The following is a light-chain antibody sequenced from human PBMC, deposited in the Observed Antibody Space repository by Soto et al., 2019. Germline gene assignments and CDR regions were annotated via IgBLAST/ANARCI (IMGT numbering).Light chain of an antibody. CDR1: SGHSSYA. V-gene: IGLV4-69*01. Sequence: QLVLTQSPSASASLGASVKLTCTLSSGHSSYAIAWHQQQPEKGPRYLMKLDSDGSHTKGDAIPDRFSGSSSGAERYLTISSLQSEDYADYYCQTWGTGIHVVFGGGTKVTVL. CDR2: LDSDGSH. J-gene: IGLJ2*01. CDR3: QTWGTGIHVV.